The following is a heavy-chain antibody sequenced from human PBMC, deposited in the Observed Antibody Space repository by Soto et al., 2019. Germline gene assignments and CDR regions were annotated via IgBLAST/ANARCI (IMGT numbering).Heavy chain of an antibody. CDR1: GFTVSSNY. D-gene: IGHD3-22*01. Sequence: EVQLVESGGGLIQPGGSPRLSCAASGFTVSSNYMSWVRQAPGKGLEWVSIIYSGGSTYYADSVKGRFTISRDNSKNTLYLQMNSLRAEDTAVYYCARVRGYYYDSSGYFAAGALDYWGQGTLVTVSS. V-gene: IGHV3-53*01. J-gene: IGHJ4*02. CDR2: IYSGGST. CDR3: ARVRGYYYDSSGYFAAGALDY.